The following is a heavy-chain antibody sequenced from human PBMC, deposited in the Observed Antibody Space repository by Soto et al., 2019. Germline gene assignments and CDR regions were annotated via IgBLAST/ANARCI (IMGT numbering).Heavy chain of an antibody. Sequence: GASVKVSCKASGYTFTGYYMHWVRQAPGQGLEWMGWINPNSGGTNYAQKFQGWVTMTRDTSISTAYMELSRLRSDDTAVYYCARDLGDSSGYYYMDVWGKGTTVTVSS. J-gene: IGHJ6*03. V-gene: IGHV1-2*04. CDR2: INPNSGGT. CDR3: ARDLGDSSGYYYMDV. CDR1: GYTFTGYY. D-gene: IGHD6-19*01.